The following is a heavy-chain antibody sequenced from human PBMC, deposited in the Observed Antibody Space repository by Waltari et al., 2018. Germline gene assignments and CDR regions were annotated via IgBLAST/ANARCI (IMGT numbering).Heavy chain of an antibody. CDR2: ISWNSGSI. V-gene: IGHV3-9*01. Sequence: EVQLVESGGGLVQPGRSLRLSCAASGFTFDDYAMHWVRPAPGKGLEWVSGISWNSGSIGYADSVKGRFTISRDNAKNSLYLQMNSLRAEDTALYYCAKDIGGYYGSGSYYPNWGQGTLVTVSS. J-gene: IGHJ4*02. CDR3: AKDIGGYYGSGSYYPN. CDR1: GFTFDDYA. D-gene: IGHD3-10*01.